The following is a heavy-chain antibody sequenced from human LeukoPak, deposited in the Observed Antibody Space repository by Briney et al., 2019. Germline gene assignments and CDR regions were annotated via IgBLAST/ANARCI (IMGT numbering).Heavy chain of an antibody. CDR1: GFAFSSYS. CDR2: ISSSSSYI. D-gene: IGHD3-22*01. J-gene: IGHJ4*02. Sequence: GGSLRLSCAASGFAFSSYSMNWVRQAPGKGLEWVSSISSSSSYIYHADSVKGRFTISRDNAKNSLYLQMNSLRAEDTAVYYCARLRSSGYYYIDYWGQGTLVTVSS. V-gene: IGHV3-21*01. CDR3: ARLRSSGYYYIDY.